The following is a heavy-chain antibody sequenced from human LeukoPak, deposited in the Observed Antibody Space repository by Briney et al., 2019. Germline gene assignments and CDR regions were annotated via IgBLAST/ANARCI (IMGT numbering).Heavy chain of an antibody. V-gene: IGHV3-11*04. D-gene: IGHD4-23*01. CDR3: ARANPTTVVTPVDY. CDR1: GFTFSDYY. J-gene: IGHJ4*02. Sequence: PGGSLRLSCAASGFTFSDYYMSWIRQAPGKGLEWVSYISSSGSTIYYADSVKGRFTISRDNAKNSLYLQMNSLRAEDTAVYYCARANPTTVVTPVDYWGQGTLVTVSS. CDR2: ISSSGSTI.